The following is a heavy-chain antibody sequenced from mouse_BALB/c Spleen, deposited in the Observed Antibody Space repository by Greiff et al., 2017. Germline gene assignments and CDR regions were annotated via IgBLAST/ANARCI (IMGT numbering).Heavy chain of an antibody. J-gene: IGHJ2*01. V-gene: IGHV5-4*02. CDR1: GFTFSDYY. CDR2: ISDGGSYT. Sequence: VKLQESGGGLVKPGGSLKLSCAASGFTFSDYYMYWVRQTPEKRLEWVATISDGGSYTYYPDSVKGRFTISRDNAKNNLYLQMSSLKSEDTAMYYCARGDDGDYGGQGTTRTVSS. CDR3: ARGDDGDY. D-gene: IGHD2-12*01.